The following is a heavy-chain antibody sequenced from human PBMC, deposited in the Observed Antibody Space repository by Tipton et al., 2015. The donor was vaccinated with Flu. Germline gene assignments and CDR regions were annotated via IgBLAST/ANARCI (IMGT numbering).Heavy chain of an antibody. J-gene: IGHJ4*02. V-gene: IGHV3-53*01. CDR1: GFTVTSDS. Sequence: SLRLSCAASGFTVTSDSVSWVRQAPGKGLEWASGIHSGGATYYADSVKGRFTISRDNSKNTLYLQLNSLRAEDTAVYYCARQPDSSGWYGKYYFDYWGQGTLVTASS. CDR3: ARQPDSSGWYGKYYFDY. D-gene: IGHD6-19*01. CDR2: IHSGGAT.